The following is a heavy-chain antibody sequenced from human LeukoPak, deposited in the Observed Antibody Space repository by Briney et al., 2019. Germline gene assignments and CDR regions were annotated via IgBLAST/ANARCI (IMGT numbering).Heavy chain of an antibody. J-gene: IGHJ3*02. D-gene: IGHD4-17*01. CDR2: FDPEDGET. CDR3: ATMTTVTRDAFDI. V-gene: IGHV1-24*01. CDR1: GYTLTELS. Sequence: ASVKVSCKVSGYTLTELSMHWVRQAPGKGLERMGGFDPEDGETIYAQKFQGRVTMTEDTSTDTAYMELSSLRSEDTAVYYCATMTTVTRDAFDIWGQGTMVTVSS.